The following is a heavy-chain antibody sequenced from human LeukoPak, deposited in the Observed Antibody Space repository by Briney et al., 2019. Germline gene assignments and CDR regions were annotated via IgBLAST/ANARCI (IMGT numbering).Heavy chain of an antibody. CDR1: GGPISSYY. CDR3: ARVRVLGNTKGIAASYGMDV. J-gene: IGHJ6*02. D-gene: IGHD6-13*01. V-gene: IGHV4-59*01. Sequence: SETLSLTCTVSGGPISSYYWGWIRQPPGKGLEWIGYIYYSGSTNYNPSLKSRVTISVDTSKNQFSLKLSSVTAADTAVYYCARVRVLGNTKGIAASYGMDVWGQGTTVTVSS. CDR2: IYYSGST.